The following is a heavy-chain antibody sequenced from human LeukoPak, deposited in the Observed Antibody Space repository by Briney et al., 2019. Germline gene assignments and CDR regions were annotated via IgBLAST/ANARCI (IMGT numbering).Heavy chain of an antibody. D-gene: IGHD4-17*01. CDR1: GGTFSSYA. CDR2: IIPIFGTA. V-gene: IGHV1-69*13. Sequence: GASVKVSCKASGGTFSSYAISWVRQAPGQGLEWMGGIIPIFGTANYAQKFQGRVTITADESTSTAYMELSSLRSEDTAVYYCASRFMYGDYGGAFDIWGQGTMVTVSS. J-gene: IGHJ3*02. CDR3: ASRFMYGDYGGAFDI.